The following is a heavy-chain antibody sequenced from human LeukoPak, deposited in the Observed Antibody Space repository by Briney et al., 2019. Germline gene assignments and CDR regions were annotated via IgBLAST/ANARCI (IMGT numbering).Heavy chain of an antibody. V-gene: IGHV3-23*01. CDR2: ISGSGGST. J-gene: IGHJ4*02. CDR3: AKDWRRTVTAFDY. CDR1: GFTFSSFD. Sequence: GGSLRLSCAASGFTFSSFDMHWVRQPTGQGLEWVSTISGSGGSTYYADSVKGRFTISRDNSKNTLYLQMNSLRAEDTAEYYCAKDWRRTVTAFDYWGQGTLVTVSS. D-gene: IGHD2-21*02.